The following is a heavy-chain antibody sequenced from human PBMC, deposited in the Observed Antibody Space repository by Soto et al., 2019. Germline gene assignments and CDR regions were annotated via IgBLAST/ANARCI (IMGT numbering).Heavy chain of an antibody. CDR1: GGSISSYY. Sequence: LSLTCTVSGGSISSYYWSWIRQPPGKGLEWIGYIYYSGSTNYNPSLKSRVTISVDTSKNQFSLKLSSVTAADTAVYYCARHIVATPPWFDPWSQGTLVTVSS. CDR3: ARHIVATPPWFDP. CDR2: IYYSGST. D-gene: IGHD5-12*01. V-gene: IGHV4-59*01. J-gene: IGHJ5*02.